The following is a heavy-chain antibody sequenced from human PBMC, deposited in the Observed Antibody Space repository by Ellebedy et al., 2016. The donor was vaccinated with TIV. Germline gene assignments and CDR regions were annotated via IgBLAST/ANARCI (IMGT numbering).Heavy chain of an antibody. CDR1: GFTFNSYA. V-gene: IGHV3-30-3*01. J-gene: IGHJ4*02. D-gene: IGHD6-19*01. CDR3: ARDLDKSSGWYGGAAY. CDR2: ISYDGNSK. Sequence: GESLKISCAASGFTFNSYAMHWVRQAPGKGLEWVAVISYDGNSKYYAASVKGRFTISRDNSMTTLYLELNSLRAEDTAVYYCARDLDKSSGWYGGAAYWGQGTLVTVSS.